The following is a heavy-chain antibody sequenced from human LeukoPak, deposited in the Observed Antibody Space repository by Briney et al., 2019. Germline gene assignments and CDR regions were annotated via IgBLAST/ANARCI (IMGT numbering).Heavy chain of an antibody. CDR2: INPNSGGT. J-gene: IGHJ4*02. Sequence: ASVKVSCKTSGYSFTDYYMHWVRQAPGQGLEWMGWINPNSGGTNYAQKFQGRVTMTRDTSISTAYMELSRLRSDDTAVYYCAREGPACSSTSCPFDYWGQGTLVTVSS. D-gene: IGHD2-2*01. CDR1: GYSFTDYY. CDR3: AREGPACSSTSCPFDY. V-gene: IGHV1-2*02.